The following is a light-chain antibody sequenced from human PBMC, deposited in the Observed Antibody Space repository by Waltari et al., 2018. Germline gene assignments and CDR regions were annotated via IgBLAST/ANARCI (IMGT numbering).Light chain of an antibody. Sequence: QSALTPPASVSGSPGQSITLSCPGTLSDVGGYNYVSWYQQHPGKAPKLMIYDVSKRPSGVSNRFSGSKSGNTASLTISGLQAEDEADYYCSSYTSSSTWVFGGGTKLTVL. CDR2: DVS. CDR1: LSDVGGYNY. CDR3: SSYTSSSTWV. J-gene: IGLJ3*02. V-gene: IGLV2-14*01.